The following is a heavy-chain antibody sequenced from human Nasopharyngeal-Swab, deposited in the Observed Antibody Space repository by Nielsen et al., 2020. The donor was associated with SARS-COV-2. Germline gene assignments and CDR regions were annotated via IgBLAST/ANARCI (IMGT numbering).Heavy chain of an antibody. V-gene: IGHV3-33*01. Sequence: GGSLRLSCAASGFTFSSYGMHWVRQAPGKGLEWVAVIWYDGSNKYYADSVKGRFTISRDNSKNTLYLQMNSLRAEDTAVYYCARGIWAIAVAGFDYWGQGTLVTVSS. CDR2: IWYDGSNK. D-gene: IGHD6-19*01. J-gene: IGHJ4*02. CDR1: GFTFSSYG. CDR3: ARGIWAIAVAGFDY.